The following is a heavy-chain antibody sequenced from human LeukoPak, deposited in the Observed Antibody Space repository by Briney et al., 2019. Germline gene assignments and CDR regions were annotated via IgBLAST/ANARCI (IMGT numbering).Heavy chain of an antibody. CDR2: ISSSGSSM. CDR1: GFTFSSHS. Sequence: GGSLRLSCAASGFTFSSHSMNWVRQAPGKGLEWVSHISSSGSSMYYADSVKGRFIISRDNARNSLSLQMNSLRDEDTALYYCARDVFYGFDIWGLGTVVTVFS. D-gene: IGHD3-16*01. CDR3: ARDVFYGFDI. V-gene: IGHV3-48*02. J-gene: IGHJ3*02.